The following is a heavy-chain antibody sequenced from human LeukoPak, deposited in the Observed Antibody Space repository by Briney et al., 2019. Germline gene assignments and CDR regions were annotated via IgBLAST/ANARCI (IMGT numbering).Heavy chain of an antibody. V-gene: IGHV4-61*02. D-gene: IGHD4-17*01. J-gene: IGHJ4*02. Sequence: ASETLSLTCTVSGGSTSSGSYYWSWIRQPAGKGLEWIGRIYTSGSTNYNPSLKSRVTISVDTSKNEFSLKLSSVTAADTAVYYCARSYYGDFDYWGQGTLVTVSS. CDR3: ARSYYGDFDY. CDR2: IYTSGST. CDR1: GGSTSSGSYY.